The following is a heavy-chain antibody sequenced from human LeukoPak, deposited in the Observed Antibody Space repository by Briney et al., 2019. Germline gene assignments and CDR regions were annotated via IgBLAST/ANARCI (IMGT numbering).Heavy chain of an antibody. Sequence: ASVKVSCKASGYTFTSYGISWVRQAPGQGLERMGWISAYNGNTNYAQKLQGRVTMTTDTSTSTAYMELRSLRSDDTAVYYCARSGSNPSIYCTNGVCYMEDYWGQGTLVTVSS. D-gene: IGHD2-8*01. CDR3: ARSGSNPSIYCTNGVCYMEDY. CDR1: GYTFTSYG. J-gene: IGHJ4*02. V-gene: IGHV1-18*01. CDR2: ISAYNGNT.